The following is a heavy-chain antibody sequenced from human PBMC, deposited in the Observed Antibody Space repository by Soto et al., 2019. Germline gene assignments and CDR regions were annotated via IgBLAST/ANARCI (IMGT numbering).Heavy chain of an antibody. V-gene: IGHV4-39*01. Sequence: QLQLQESGPGLVKPSETLSLTCTVPGGSISSTSYYWGWIRQPPGKGLEWIGSTYYSGSTYYNPSLKSRVTISVDTSKNQFSLKLSSVTAADTAVYYCASSDCTNGVCYSENWFDPWGQGTLVTVSS. J-gene: IGHJ5*02. CDR1: GGSISSTSYY. CDR3: ASSDCTNGVCYSENWFDP. D-gene: IGHD2-8*01. CDR2: TYYSGST.